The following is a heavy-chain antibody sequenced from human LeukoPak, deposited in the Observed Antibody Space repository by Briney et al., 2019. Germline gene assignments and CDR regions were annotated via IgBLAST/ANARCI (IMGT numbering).Heavy chain of an antibody. D-gene: IGHD2-15*01. Sequence: SETLSLTCTVSGDSVSNYYWTWIRQPPGKGLEWIGYIFYSGSTNFNPSLKSRVTMSVDTSKNQFSLKLSSVTAEDTAVYYCARGYCSGGSCYSDMTLDYWGQGTLVTVSS. V-gene: IGHV4-59*02. J-gene: IGHJ4*02. CDR1: GDSVSNYY. CDR3: ARGYCSGGSCYSDMTLDY. CDR2: IFYSGST.